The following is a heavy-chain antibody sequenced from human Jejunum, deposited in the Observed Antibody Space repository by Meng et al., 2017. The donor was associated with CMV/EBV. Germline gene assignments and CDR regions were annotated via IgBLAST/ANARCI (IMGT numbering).Heavy chain of an antibody. D-gene: IGHD5-18*01. J-gene: IGHJ3*02. CDR3: AGNVYTYGFDAFDI. CDR1: GSFSGGHYY. V-gene: IGHV4-61*01. Sequence: GSFSGGHYYWNWIRQTPGKGLEWIGYIYNSGSTDYNPSLKSRVTISLDTSKNQFSLKLSSLTAADTAVYYCAGNVYTYGFDAFDIWGQGTRVTVSS. CDR2: IYNSGST.